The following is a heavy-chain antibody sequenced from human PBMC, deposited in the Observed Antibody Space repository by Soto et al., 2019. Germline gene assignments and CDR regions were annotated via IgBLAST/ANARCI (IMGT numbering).Heavy chain of an antibody. Sequence: PGGSLRLSCAASGFTFSSYAMSWVRPAPGQGLEWVSAISGSGGSTYYADSVKGRFTISRDNSKNTLYLQMNSLRAEDTAVYYCAKDRRPQTYYYDSSGYYYPADAFDIWGQGTMVTVSS. D-gene: IGHD3-22*01. CDR2: ISGSGGST. V-gene: IGHV3-23*01. CDR1: GFTFSSYA. J-gene: IGHJ3*02. CDR3: AKDRRPQTYYYDSSGYYYPADAFDI.